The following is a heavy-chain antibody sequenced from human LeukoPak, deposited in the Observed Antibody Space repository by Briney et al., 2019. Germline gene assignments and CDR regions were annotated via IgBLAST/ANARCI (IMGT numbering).Heavy chain of an antibody. CDR2: ITSGTRT. J-gene: IGHJ4*02. Sequence: EPGGSLRLSCVASGFTFSSHGMNWVRQAPGKGLEWVSGITSGTRTYYADSVKGRFAISRDNSKNTLYLQMSSLRAEDTALYYCSNGRTSSGTLQHDYWGQGTLVTVSS. CDR1: GFTFSSHG. D-gene: IGHD6-19*01. CDR3: SNGRTSSGTLQHDY. V-gene: IGHV3-23*01.